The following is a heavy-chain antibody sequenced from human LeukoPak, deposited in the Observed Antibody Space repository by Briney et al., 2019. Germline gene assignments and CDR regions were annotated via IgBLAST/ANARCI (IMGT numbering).Heavy chain of an antibody. CDR3: ARAGYYDSSGYPSWDFDY. CDR1: GYTFTSYG. Sequence: GASVKVSCKASGYTFTSYGISWVRQAPGQGLEWMGWISAYNRNTNYAQKLQGRVTMTTDTSTSTAYMELRSLRSDDTAVYYCARAGYYDSSGYPSWDFDYWGQGTLVTVSS. CDR2: ISAYNRNT. J-gene: IGHJ4*02. V-gene: IGHV1-18*01. D-gene: IGHD3-22*01.